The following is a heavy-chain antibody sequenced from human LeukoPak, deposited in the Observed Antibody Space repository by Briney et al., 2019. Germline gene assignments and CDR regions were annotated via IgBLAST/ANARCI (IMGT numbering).Heavy chain of an antibody. D-gene: IGHD3-22*01. V-gene: IGHV1-69*13. CDR3: ARGGYYYDSSGYWQLDY. CDR2: IIPIFGTA. Sequence: SVKVSCKASGGTFSNYAISWVRQAPGQGLEWMGGIIPIFGTANYAQKFQGRVTITADESTSTAYMELSSLRPEDTAVYYCARGGYYYDSSGYWQLDYWGQGTLVTVSS. CDR1: GGTFSNYA. J-gene: IGHJ4*02.